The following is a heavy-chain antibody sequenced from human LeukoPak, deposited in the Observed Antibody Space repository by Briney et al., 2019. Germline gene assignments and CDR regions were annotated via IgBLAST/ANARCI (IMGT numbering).Heavy chain of an antibody. D-gene: IGHD2-21*01. CDR3: AIGGRRGYVVVPFDY. J-gene: IGHJ4*02. Sequence: GASVKVSCKVSGYTLTELSMHWVRQAPGKGLEWMGGFDPEDGETIYAQKFQGRVTMTEDTSTDTAYMELSSLRSEDTAVYYCAIGGRRGYVVVPFDYWGQGTLVTVSS. V-gene: IGHV1-24*01. CDR2: FDPEDGET. CDR1: GYTLTELS.